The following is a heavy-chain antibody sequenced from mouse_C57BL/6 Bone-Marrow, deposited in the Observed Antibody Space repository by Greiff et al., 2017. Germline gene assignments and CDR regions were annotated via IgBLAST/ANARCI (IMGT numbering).Heavy chain of an antibody. D-gene: IGHD1-1*01. V-gene: IGHV3-3*01. J-gene: IGHJ1*03. Sequence: EVKLMESGPSLVRPSQPLSLTCTVTGFSINSDCYWIWIRQFPGNKLEYIGYTFYSGITYYNPSLESRTYITRDTSKNPFSLKLSSVTTEDTATYYCARGHYYGSRGGWYFDVCGTGTTVTVSS. CDR1: GFSINSDCY. CDR2: TFYSGIT. CDR3: ARGHYYGSRGGWYFDV.